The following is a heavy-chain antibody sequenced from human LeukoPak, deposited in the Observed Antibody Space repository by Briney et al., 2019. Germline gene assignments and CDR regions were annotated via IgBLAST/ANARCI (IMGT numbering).Heavy chain of an antibody. J-gene: IGHJ3*02. V-gene: IGHV4-59*01. CDR1: GGSISSYY. Sequence: SETLSLTCTVSGGSISSYYGSWIRQPPGKGLEWIGYIYYSGSTNYNPSLKSRVTISVDTSKNQCSLKLSSVTAADTAVYYCAREGGRYSDSSGPDPFDIWGQGTMVTVSS. CDR3: AREGGRYSDSSGPDPFDI. CDR2: IYYSGST. D-gene: IGHD3-22*01.